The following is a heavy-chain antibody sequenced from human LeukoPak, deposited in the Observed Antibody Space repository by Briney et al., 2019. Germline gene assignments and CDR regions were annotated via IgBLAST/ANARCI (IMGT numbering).Heavy chain of an antibody. Sequence: PGGSLRLSCAASGFTFDDYGMSWVRQAPGKGLEWVSSISSSSSYIYYADSVKGRFTISRDNAKNSLYLQMNSLRAENTAVYYCARDPKYSSTDYWGQGTLVTVSS. CDR1: GFTFDDYG. CDR3: ARDPKYSSTDY. V-gene: IGHV3-21*01. D-gene: IGHD6-13*01. J-gene: IGHJ4*02. CDR2: ISSSSSYI.